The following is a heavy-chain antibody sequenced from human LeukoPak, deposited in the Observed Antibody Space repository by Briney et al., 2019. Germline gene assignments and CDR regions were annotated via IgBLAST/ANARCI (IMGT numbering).Heavy chain of an antibody. D-gene: IGHD4-17*01. CDR1: GFTFSTYW. J-gene: IGHJ4*02. CDR2: IKGDGSST. V-gene: IGHV3-74*01. Sequence: QTGRSLRLSCAASGFTFSTYWMHWVRQAPGKGLVWVARIKGDGSSTIYADSVKGRFTISRDNSKNTLYLQTSSLRAEDTAVYYCARASTTVPNLLDHWGRGTLVTVSS. CDR3: ARASTTVPNLLDH.